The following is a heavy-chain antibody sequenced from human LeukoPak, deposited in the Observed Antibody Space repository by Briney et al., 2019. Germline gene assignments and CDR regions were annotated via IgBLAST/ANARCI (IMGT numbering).Heavy chain of an antibody. CDR1: GYTFTGYY. V-gene: IGHV1-2*02. Sequence: ASVKVPCKASGYTFTGYYMHWVRQAPGQGLEWMGWINPNSGGTNYAQKFQGRVTMTRDTSISTAYMELSRLRSDDTAVYYCARDLSSSWYYFDYWGQGTLVTVSS. CDR2: INPNSGGT. D-gene: IGHD6-13*01. CDR3: ARDLSSSWYYFDY. J-gene: IGHJ4*02.